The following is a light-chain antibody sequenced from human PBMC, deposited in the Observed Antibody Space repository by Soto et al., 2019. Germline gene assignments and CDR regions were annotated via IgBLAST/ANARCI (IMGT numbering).Light chain of an antibody. J-gene: IGKJ5*01. V-gene: IGKV3-11*01. Sequence: EIVLTQSPATLSLSPGERATLSCRASQSVSNFLAWYQQKPGQAPRLLIYDGSNRVTGIPARFGGSGSGTDFTLTISSLEPEDFAVYYCQQRTNWPLTFGQGTRLEIK. CDR2: DGS. CDR3: QQRTNWPLT. CDR1: QSVSNF.